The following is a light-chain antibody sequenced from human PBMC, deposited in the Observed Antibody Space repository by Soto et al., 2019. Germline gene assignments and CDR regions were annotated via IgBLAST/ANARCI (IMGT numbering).Light chain of an antibody. CDR2: DAS. Sequence: EIVLTQSPGTLSLSPGERVTLSCRASQSVSSSYLAWYQQKPGQAPRLLIYDASSRATGIPDRFSGGGSGTDFTLTISRLEPEDFAVYYCQQFSSYPLTFGGGTKVDIK. J-gene: IGKJ4*01. V-gene: IGKV3-20*01. CDR3: QQFSSYPLT. CDR1: QSVSSSY.